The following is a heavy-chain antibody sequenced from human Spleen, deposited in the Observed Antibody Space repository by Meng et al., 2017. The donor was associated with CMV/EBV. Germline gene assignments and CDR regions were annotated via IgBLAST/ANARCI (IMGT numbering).Heavy chain of an antibody. J-gene: IGHJ5*02. CDR2: IEGSGDNT. CDR3: ARESWHWLTWGS. V-gene: IGHV3-23*01. D-gene: IGHD6-19*01. Sequence: GESLKISCAASGFTFSSSVMSWVRQAPGKGLEWVSAIEGSGDNTYYTDSVKGRFTISRDNFKSTLFLQMNSLRAEDTAIYYCARESWHWLTWGSWGQGTLVTVSS. CDR1: GFTFSSSV.